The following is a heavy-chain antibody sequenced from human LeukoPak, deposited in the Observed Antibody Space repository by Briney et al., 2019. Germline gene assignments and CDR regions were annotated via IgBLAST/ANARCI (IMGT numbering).Heavy chain of an antibody. D-gene: IGHD2-15*01. Sequence: SETLSLTCSVSGGSISSYYWSWIRQPPGKGLEWIGYIYYSGSTNYNPSLKSRVTISVDTSKNQFSLKLSSVTAADTAVYYCARVAVNWFDPWGQGTLVTVSS. CDR1: GGSISSYY. V-gene: IGHV4-59*01. CDR3: ARVAVNWFDP. J-gene: IGHJ5*02. CDR2: IYYSGST.